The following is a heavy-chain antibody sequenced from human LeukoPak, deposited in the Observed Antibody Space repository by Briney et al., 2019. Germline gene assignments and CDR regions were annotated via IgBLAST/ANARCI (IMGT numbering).Heavy chain of an antibody. CDR3: ARSRDSGYFDY. CDR2: IIPIFGTA. Sequence: ASVKVSCKASGGTFSSYAISWVRQAPGQGLEWMGGIIPIFGTANYAHKVQGRVTITTDESTSTAYMELSSLRSEDTAVYYCARSRDSGYFDYWGQGTLVTVSS. J-gene: IGHJ4*02. V-gene: IGHV1-69*05. CDR1: GGTFSSYA. D-gene: IGHD2-15*01.